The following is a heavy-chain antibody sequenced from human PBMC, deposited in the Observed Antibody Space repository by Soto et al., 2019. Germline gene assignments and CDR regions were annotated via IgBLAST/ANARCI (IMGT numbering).Heavy chain of an antibody. CDR3: ARTQYNWNDQGVRDPSSEFDY. CDR2: ISAYNGNT. Sequence: ASVKVSCKASGYTFTSYGISWVRQAPGQGLEWMGWISAYNGNTNYAQKLQGRVTMTTDTSTSTAYMELRSLRSDDTAVYYCARTQYNWNDQGVRDPSSEFDYWGQGTLVTVSS. CDR1: GYTFTSYG. D-gene: IGHD1-1*01. J-gene: IGHJ4*02. V-gene: IGHV1-18*01.